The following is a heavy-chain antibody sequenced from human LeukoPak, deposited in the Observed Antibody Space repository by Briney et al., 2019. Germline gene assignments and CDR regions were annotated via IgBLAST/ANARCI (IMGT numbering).Heavy chain of an antibody. CDR3: ATLAAAGYYFDY. J-gene: IGHJ4*02. D-gene: IGHD6-13*01. V-gene: IGHV5-51*01. CDR1: GYSFTTYW. CDR2: IYPGDSDT. Sequence: GESLQISCKGSGYSFTTYWIGWVRPMPGKGLEWMGIIYPGDSDTTYSPSFQGQVTISADKSISTAYLQWSSLKASDTAMYYCATLAAAGYYFDYWGQGTLVTVSS.